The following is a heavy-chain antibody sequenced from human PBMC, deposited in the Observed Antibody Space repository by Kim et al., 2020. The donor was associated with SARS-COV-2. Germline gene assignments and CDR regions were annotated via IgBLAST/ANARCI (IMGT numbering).Heavy chain of an antibody. Sequence: ASVKVSCKAVGYTFTGYYMHWVRQAPGQGLEWMGRINPNSGGTNYAQKFQGRVTMTRDTSISTAYMELSRLRSDDTAVYYCARTGMVRRVKVPLIDPWGQGTLVTVSS. CDR3: ARTGMVRRVKVPLIDP. CDR2: INPNSGGT. J-gene: IGHJ5*02. V-gene: IGHV1-2*06. CDR1: GYTFTGYY. D-gene: IGHD3-10*01.